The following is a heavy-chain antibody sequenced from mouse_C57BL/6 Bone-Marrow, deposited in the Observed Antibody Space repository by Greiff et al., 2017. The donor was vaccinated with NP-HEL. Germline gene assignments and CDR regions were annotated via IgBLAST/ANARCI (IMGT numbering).Heavy chain of an antibody. V-gene: IGHV1-81*01. CDR2: IYPRSGNT. Sequence: QVQLQQSGAELARPGASVKLSCKASGYTFTSYGISWVKQRTGQGLEWIGEIYPRSGNTYYNEKFKGKATLTADKSSSTAYMELRSLTSEDSAVYFCAGGIDVYYPAWFAYWGQGTLVTVSA. CDR3: AGGIDVYYPAWFAY. D-gene: IGHD2-3*01. CDR1: GYTFTSYG. J-gene: IGHJ3*01.